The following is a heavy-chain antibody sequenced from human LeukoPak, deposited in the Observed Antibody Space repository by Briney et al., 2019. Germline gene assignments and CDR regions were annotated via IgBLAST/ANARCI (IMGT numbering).Heavy chain of an antibody. CDR3: AKGVAAAVDY. V-gene: IGHV3-23*01. CDR2: IVGSGVST. Sequence: PGGSLRLSCAASGFTFSSYAMTWVRQAPGQGLEWVSAIVGSGVSTYYADSAKGRFTISRDNSKNTLYLQMNSLRAEDTAVYYCAKGVAAAVDYWGQGTLVTVSS. J-gene: IGHJ4*02. CDR1: GFTFSSYA. D-gene: IGHD6-13*01.